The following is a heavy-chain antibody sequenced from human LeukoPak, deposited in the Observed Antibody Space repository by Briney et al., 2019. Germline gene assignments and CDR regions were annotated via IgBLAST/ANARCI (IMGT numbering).Heavy chain of an antibody. Sequence: PSQTLSLTCTVSGGSISSGDYYWSWIRQPPGKGLEWIGYIYYSGTTYYNPSVKSRATMSADTSKNQISLKLSSVTAADTAVYYCARDERAALDYRGQGTLVTVSS. CDR2: IYYSGTT. V-gene: IGHV4-30-4*08. CDR3: ARDERAALDY. D-gene: IGHD6-6*01. J-gene: IGHJ4*02. CDR1: GGSISSGDYY.